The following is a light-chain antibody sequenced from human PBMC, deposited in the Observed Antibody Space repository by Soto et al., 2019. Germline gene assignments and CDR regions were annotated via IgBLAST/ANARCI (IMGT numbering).Light chain of an antibody. CDR1: QSVSSGY. V-gene: IGKV3-20*01. CDR3: QQYGGSPTWT. J-gene: IGKJ1*01. Sequence: EIVLTQSPGTLPLSPGEIATLSCRASQSVSSGYLAWYQQKPGQAPRLLIYGASSRASGIPDRFSGSGSGTDFTLTISRLEPEDFAVYYCQQYGGSPTWTFGQGTKVEIK. CDR2: GAS.